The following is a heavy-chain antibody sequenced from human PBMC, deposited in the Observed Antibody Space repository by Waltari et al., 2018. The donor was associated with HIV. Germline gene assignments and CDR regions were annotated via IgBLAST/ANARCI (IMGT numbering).Heavy chain of an antibody. V-gene: IGHV4-31*03. J-gene: IGHJ4*02. CDR2: IHYTGYT. Sequence: QVQLQESGPGLVKPSQTLSLTCTVSGGSISSGGYYWSWIRQNPGKGLEWIGYIHYTGYTYYNPSVRRRVSMSVDTSQNQVSLRLSSVTAADTAVYYCARSSGSFIDYWGQGTLVTVSS. CDR1: GGSISSGGYY. CDR3: ARSSGSFIDY. D-gene: IGHD3-10*01.